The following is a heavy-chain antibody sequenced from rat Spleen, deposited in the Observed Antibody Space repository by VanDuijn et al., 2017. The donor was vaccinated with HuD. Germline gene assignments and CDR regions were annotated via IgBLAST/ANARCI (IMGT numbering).Heavy chain of an antibody. V-gene: IGHV3-3*01. CDR2: INSAGST. Sequence: VQLQESGPGLVKPSQSLSLTCSVTGYSITSSYRWNWIRKFPGNKLEWMGYINSAGSTNYNPSLKSRISITRDTSKNQFFLQLNSVTTEDTATYYCATLGLAYYFDYWGQGVMVTVSS. CDR1: GYSITSSYR. D-gene: IGHD4-2*01. CDR3: ATLGLAYYFDY. J-gene: IGHJ2*01.